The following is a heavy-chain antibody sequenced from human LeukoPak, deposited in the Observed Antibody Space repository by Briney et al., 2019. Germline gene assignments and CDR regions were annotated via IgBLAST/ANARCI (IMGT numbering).Heavy chain of an antibody. J-gene: IGHJ3*02. CDR3: ARFYYDTSGHGAFDI. CDR2: TYYRYKWYY. CDR1: GDSVSSNSAA. Sequence: SQTLSLTCAISGDSVSSNSAAWHSIRQSPSRGLEWLGRTYYRYKWYYDYAVSVKSRLTIKPDTSKNQFSLQLNSVTPEDAAVYYCARFYYDTSGHGAFDIWGQGTMVTVSS. V-gene: IGHV6-1*01. D-gene: IGHD3-22*01.